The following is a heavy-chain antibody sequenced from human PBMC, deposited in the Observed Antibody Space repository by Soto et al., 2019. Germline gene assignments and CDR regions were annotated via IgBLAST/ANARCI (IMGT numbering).Heavy chain of an antibody. CDR3: AKSLVVVITLPNWFDP. J-gene: IGHJ5*02. Sequence: GGSLRLSCAASGFTFSSYGMHWVRQAPGKGLEWVAVISYDGSNKYYADSVKGRFTISRDNSKNTLFLQMKSLRAEDTAVYYCAKSLVVVITLPNWFDPWGQGT. V-gene: IGHV3-30*18. CDR1: GFTFSSYG. CDR2: ISYDGSNK. D-gene: IGHD3-22*01.